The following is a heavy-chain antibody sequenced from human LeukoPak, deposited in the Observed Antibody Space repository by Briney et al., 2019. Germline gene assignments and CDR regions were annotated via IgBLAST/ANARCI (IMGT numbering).Heavy chain of an antibody. CDR1: GYTFISYD. V-gene: IGHV1-8*01. CDR3: ASSYTPSYYYDSSGYYYDAFDI. J-gene: IGHJ3*02. Sequence: ASVKVSCKASGYTFISYDINWVRQATGQGLEWMGWMNPNSGNTGYAQKFQGRVTITRNTSISTAYMELSSLRSEDTAVYYCASSYTPSYYYDSSGYYYDAFDIWGQGTMVTVSS. CDR2: MNPNSGNT. D-gene: IGHD3-22*01.